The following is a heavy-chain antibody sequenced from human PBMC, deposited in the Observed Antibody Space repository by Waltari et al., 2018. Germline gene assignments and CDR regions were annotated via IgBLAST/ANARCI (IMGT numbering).Heavy chain of an antibody. J-gene: IGHJ6*02. CDR1: GFAFSSYG. CDR3: AKQSYSSGWYGDYYYGMDV. Sequence: QVQLVESGGGVVQPGRSLRLSCAASGFAFSSYGMHWVRQALGKGLEWVAVISYDGSNKYYADSVKGRFTISRDNSKNTLYLQMNSLRAEDTAVYYCAKQSYSSGWYGDYYYGMDVWGQGTTVTVSS. CDR2: ISYDGSNK. D-gene: IGHD6-19*01. V-gene: IGHV3-30*18.